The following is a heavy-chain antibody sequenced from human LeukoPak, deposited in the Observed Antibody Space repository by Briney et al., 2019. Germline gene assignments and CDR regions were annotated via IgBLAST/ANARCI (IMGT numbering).Heavy chain of an antibody. J-gene: IGHJ4*02. CDR1: GGIFSSYA. CDR3: ARTYGSGSYYPADY. Sequence: SVKVSCKASGGIFSSYAISWVRQAPGQGLEWMGRIIPILGIVNYAQKFQGRVTITADKSTSTAYMELSSLRSEDTAVYYCARTYGSGSYYPADYWGQGTLVTVSS. D-gene: IGHD3-10*01. CDR2: IIPILGIV. V-gene: IGHV1-69*04.